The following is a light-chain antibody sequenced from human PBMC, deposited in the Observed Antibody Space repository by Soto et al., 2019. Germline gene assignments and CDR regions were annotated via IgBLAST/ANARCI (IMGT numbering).Light chain of an antibody. J-gene: IGKJ4*01. CDR3: QQYNNWPLT. V-gene: IGKV3-15*01. Sequence: EIVMTHSPATLSVSPGERATLSCRASQSVASNLAWYQQKPGQAPRLLIYGSSTRATGIPARFSGSESGTEFTLTISSLQSEDFAVYYCQQYNNWPLTFGGGTKVEIK. CDR1: QSVASN. CDR2: GSS.